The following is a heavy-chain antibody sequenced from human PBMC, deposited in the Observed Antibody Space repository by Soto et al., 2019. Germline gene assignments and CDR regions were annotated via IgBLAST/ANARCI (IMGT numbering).Heavy chain of an antibody. CDR3: ARLATTVVTSYYYYGMDV. CDR2: IIPIFGTA. CDR1: GGTFSSYA. J-gene: IGHJ6*02. Sequence: SVKASCKASGGTFSSYAISWVRRPPGQGLEWMGGIIPIFGTANYAQKFQGRVTITADESTSAAYMELSSLRSEDTAVYYCARLATTVVTSYYYYGMDVWGQGTTVTVSS. V-gene: IGHV1-69*13. D-gene: IGHD4-17*01.